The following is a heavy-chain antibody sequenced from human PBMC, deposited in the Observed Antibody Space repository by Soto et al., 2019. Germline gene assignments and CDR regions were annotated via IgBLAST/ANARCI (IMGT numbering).Heavy chain of an antibody. CDR3: ARQMVGATTVPYYYYGMDV. CDR2: INPSDSYT. Sequence: ISCKGSGYSFTGYWISWVRQMPGKGLEGLGRINPSDSYTNYSPSFQGHVTISADKSISTAYLQWSSLKASDTAMYYCARQMVGATTVPYYYYGMDVWGQGTTVTVSS. D-gene: IGHD1-26*01. CDR1: GYSFTGYW. V-gene: IGHV5-10-1*01. J-gene: IGHJ6*02.